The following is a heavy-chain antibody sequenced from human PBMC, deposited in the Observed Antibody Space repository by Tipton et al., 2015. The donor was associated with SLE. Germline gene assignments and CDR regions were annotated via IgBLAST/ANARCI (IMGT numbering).Heavy chain of an antibody. CDR3: ARGGVGGYDYFDH. CDR1: GGSFSDYS. J-gene: IGHJ4*02. D-gene: IGHD5-12*01. Sequence: TLSLTCAVYGGSFSDYSWSWIRQHPGKGLEWIGHIVYSGSPYYNPSLTRRVSISVDTSKNHFSLKLSVVTAADTAVYYCARGGVGGYDYFDHWGQGTLVTVSS. V-gene: IGHV4-34*09. CDR2: IVYSGSP.